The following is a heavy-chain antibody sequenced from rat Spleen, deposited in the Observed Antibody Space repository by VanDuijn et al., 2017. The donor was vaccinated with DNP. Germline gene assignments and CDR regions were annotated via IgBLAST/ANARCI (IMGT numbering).Heavy chain of an antibody. V-gene: IGHV5-25*01. Sequence: EVQLVESDGGLVQPGRSLKLSCAASGFTFRNYYMAWVRQAPAKGLEWVASITNGGGNTYYRDSVKGRFTISRDNAKSTLYLQMDSLRSEDTATYYCAGRPPPTRGPFDYWGQGVTVTVSS. CDR3: AGRPPPTRGPFDY. CDR2: ITNGGGNT. CDR1: GFTFRNYY. J-gene: IGHJ2*01. D-gene: IGHD1-4*01.